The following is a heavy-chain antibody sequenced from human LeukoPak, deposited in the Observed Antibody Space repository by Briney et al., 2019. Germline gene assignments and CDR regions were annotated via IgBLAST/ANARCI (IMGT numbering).Heavy chain of an antibody. V-gene: IGHV4-59*01. J-gene: IGHJ6*02. Sequence: SETLSLTCTVSGGSISSYYWSWIRQPPGKGLEWIGYIYYSGSTNYNPSLKSRVTISVDTSKNQFSLKLSSVTAADTAVYYCARERMSDIDVWGQGTPVTVSS. CDR3: ARERMSDIDV. CDR2: IYYSGST. CDR1: GGSISSYY. D-gene: IGHD2-8*01.